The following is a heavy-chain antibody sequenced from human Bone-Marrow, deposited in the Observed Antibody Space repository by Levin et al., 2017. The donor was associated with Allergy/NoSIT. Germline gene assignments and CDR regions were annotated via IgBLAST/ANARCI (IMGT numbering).Heavy chain of an antibody. J-gene: IGHJ3*02. CDR3: ARHRSGLHHDAFDI. CDR2: IYYTGST. Sequence: PSETLSLTCSVSGDSIDTGFFYWGWVRQPPGKGLEWIGTIYYTGSTYYSPSLSSRVTISVDTSKNRFSLRLKSVTAADSAVYYCARHRSGLHHDAFDIWGQGTGVTVSS. CDR1: GDSIDTGFFY. V-gene: IGHV4-39*01.